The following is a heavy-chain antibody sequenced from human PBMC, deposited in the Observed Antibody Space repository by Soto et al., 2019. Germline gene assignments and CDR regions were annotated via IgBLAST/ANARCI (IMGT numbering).Heavy chain of an antibody. CDR3: ARPTPGIAAVGAFDI. CDR2: IYHSGST. V-gene: IGHV4-4*02. J-gene: IGHJ3*02. D-gene: IGHD6-13*01. Sequence: QVQLQESGPGLVKPSGTLSLTCAVSSGYISSSNWWSWVRQPPGKGLDWIWEIYHSGSTNYNPSLKSRVTRSVDKSKNQFSLKLSSVAAADTAVYYCARPTPGIAAVGAFDIWGQGTMVTVSS. CDR1: SGYISSSNW.